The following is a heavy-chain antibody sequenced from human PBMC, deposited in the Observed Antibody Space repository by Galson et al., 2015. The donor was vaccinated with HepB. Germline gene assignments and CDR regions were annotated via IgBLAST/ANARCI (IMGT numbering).Heavy chain of an antibody. V-gene: IGHV4-39*01. Sequence: SETLSLTCTVSGGSISSRSYYRGWIRQPPGKGLEWIGSIYYSGSTYYNPSLKSRVTISVDTSKNQFSLKLSSVTAADTAVYYCAEVVGATLRGFDYWGQGILVTVSA. J-gene: IGHJ4*02. D-gene: IGHD1-26*01. CDR2: IYYSGST. CDR1: GGSISSRSYY. CDR3: AEVVGATLRGFDY.